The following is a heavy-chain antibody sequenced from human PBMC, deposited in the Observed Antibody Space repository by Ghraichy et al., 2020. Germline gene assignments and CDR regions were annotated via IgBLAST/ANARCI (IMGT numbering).Heavy chain of an antibody. J-gene: IGHJ4*02. Sequence: SQTLSLTCTVSGGSISSYYWSWIRQPPGKGLEWIGYIYYSGSTNYNPSLKSRVTISVDTSKNQFSLKLSSVTAADTAVYYCARDSSPYYYGSGSLDYWGQGTLVTVSS. V-gene: IGHV4-59*01. CDR2: IYYSGST. CDR3: ARDSSPYYYGSGSLDY. CDR1: GGSISSYY. D-gene: IGHD3-10*01.